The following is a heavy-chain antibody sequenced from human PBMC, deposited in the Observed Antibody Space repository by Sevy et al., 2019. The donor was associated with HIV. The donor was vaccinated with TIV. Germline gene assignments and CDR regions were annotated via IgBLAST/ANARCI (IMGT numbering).Heavy chain of an antibody. Sequence: ASVKVSCKTSGGTFGSYGISWVRQAPGQRLEWMGGIIAILGMTHYAQKFQDRVTITSDRSMTTAYMELSSLRSEDSAIYYCARHLYDRGAYYDSWGQGTQVTVSS. CDR2: IIAILGMT. V-gene: IGHV1-69*10. CDR3: ARHLYDRGAYYDS. D-gene: IGHD3-22*01. CDR1: GGTFGSYG. J-gene: IGHJ5*01.